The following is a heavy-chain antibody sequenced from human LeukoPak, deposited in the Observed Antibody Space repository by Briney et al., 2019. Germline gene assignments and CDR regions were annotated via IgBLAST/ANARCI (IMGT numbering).Heavy chain of an antibody. CDR2: INPTSTSI. CDR1: GLTFSDYS. V-gene: IGHV3-21*01. D-gene: IGHD3-10*01. CDR3: VRLRRNSDRSYYYYDS. Sequence: PGGSLRLSCVASGLTFSDYSINWVRRAPGKGLEWVSSINPTSTSIYYADAVRSRFTISRDNAKSSLYLQMDSLRAEDTAVYYCVRLRRNSDRSYYYYDSWGQGILVTVSS. J-gene: IGHJ5*01.